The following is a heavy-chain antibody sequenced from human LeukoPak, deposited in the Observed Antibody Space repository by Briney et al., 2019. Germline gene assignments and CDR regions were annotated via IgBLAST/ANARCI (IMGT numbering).Heavy chain of an antibody. CDR3: ARVRRLATLFDY. D-gene: IGHD5-24*01. J-gene: IGHJ4*02. Sequence: ASVKVSCKASGYTFTSYYMHWVRQAPGQGLEWMGIIDPSGGSTSYAQKFQGRVAMTRDMSTSTVYMELSSLRSEDTAVYYCARVRRLATLFDYWGQGTLVTVSS. CDR1: GYTFTSYY. V-gene: IGHV1-46*01. CDR2: IDPSGGST.